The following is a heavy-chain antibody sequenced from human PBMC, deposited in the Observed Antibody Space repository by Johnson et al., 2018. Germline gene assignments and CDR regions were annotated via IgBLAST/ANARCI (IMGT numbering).Heavy chain of an antibody. CDR3: ATGGPLSDMDV. CDR2: ISGNGDET. Sequence: VQLVESGGGLVQPGGSRRLSCAASGFTFGSRAITWVRQAPGKGLEWVSTISGNGDETFYPDSVKGRFTLSRDNSKNTLDLQMDTLRVEDTAVYYCATGGPLSDMDVWGKGTTVTVSS. CDR1: GFTFGSRA. V-gene: IGHV3-23*04. J-gene: IGHJ6*03.